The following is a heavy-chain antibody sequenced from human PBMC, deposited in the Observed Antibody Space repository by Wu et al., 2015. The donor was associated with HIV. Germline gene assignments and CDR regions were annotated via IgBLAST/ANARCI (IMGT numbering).Heavy chain of an antibody. J-gene: IGHJ3*02. D-gene: IGHD1-26*01. V-gene: IGHV1-69*05. CDR1: GYTFSSYG. CDR2: IIPIFGTA. Sequence: QVQLVQSGVEVKKPGASVKVSCKASGYTFSSYGISWVRQAPGQGLEWMGGIIPIFGTANYAQKFQGRVTITTDESTSTAYMELSSLRSEDTAVYYCARESGSVGRAFDIWGQGTMVTVSS. CDR3: ARESGSVGRAFDI.